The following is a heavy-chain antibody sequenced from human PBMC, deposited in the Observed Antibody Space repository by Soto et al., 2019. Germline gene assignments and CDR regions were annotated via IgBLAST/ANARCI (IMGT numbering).Heavy chain of an antibody. D-gene: IGHD6-19*01. J-gene: IGHJ5*02. V-gene: IGHV1-3*01. CDR1: GYTFITYS. CDR2: INVGNGNT. CDR3: ARERWASGSRWFDP. Sequence: ASVKVSCKASGYTFITYSMHWVRQAPGQGPEWMGWINVGNGNTKYSQKFQGRVTITGDTSASTSYMELSSLRSEDTAVYYCARERWASGSRWFDPWGQGTLVTVSS.